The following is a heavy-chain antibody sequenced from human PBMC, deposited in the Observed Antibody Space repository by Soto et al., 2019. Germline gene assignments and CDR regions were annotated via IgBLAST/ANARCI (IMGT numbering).Heavy chain of an antibody. CDR2: VKHSGNI. V-gene: IGHV4-34*01. CDR3: ARGSHFDFSSGYADSFDV. D-gene: IGHD3-3*01. Sequence: SETLSLTCAVYGGSFSGYYRGWFRQPPGKGLEWIGEVKHSGNINYNPSLKTRLTVSVDTSKNQFSLKLSSMTAADTAMYYCARGSHFDFSSGYADSFDVWGQGTMVTVSS. J-gene: IGHJ3*01. CDR1: GGSFSGYY.